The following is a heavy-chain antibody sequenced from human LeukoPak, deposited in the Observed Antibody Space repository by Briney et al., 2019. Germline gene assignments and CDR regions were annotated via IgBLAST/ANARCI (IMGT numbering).Heavy chain of an antibody. Sequence: SETLSLTCTVSGGSISSYYWSWIRQPAGKGLESIGHISTSGSTNYNPSLKSRVTMSVDTSKNQFSLKLSSVTAADTAVYYCARVPSEHTIFGVAPWSYFDYWGQGTLVTVSS. CDR1: GGSISSYY. V-gene: IGHV4-4*07. CDR2: ISTSGST. J-gene: IGHJ4*02. D-gene: IGHD3-3*01. CDR3: ARVPSEHTIFGVAPWSYFDY.